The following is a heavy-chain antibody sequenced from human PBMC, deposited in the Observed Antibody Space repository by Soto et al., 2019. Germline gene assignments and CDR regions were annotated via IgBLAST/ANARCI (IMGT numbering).Heavy chain of an antibody. CDR1: GGSISSYY. Sequence: SETLSLTCTVSGGSISSYYWSWIRQPPGKGLECIGYIYYSGSTNYNPSLKSRVTISVDTSKNQFSLKLSSVTAADTAVYYCARLAVAGKYYYYYYMDVWGKGTTVTVSS. CDR3: ARLAVAGKYYYYYYMDV. J-gene: IGHJ6*03. D-gene: IGHD6-19*01. V-gene: IGHV4-59*01. CDR2: IYYSGST.